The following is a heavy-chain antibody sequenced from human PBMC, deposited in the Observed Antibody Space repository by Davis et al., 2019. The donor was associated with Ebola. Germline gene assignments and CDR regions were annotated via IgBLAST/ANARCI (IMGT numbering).Heavy chain of an antibody. V-gene: IGHV3-53*01. Sequence: PGGSLRISCAASGFTVSSNYMSWVRQAPGKGLEWVSVIYSGGSTYYADSVKGRFTISRDNSKNTLYLQMNSLRAEDTAVYYCARASTIFGVVIVSYYYYGMDVWGQGTTVTVSS. CDR2: IYSGGST. CDR3: ARASTIFGVVIVSYYYYGMDV. CDR1: GFTVSSNY. J-gene: IGHJ6*02. D-gene: IGHD3-3*01.